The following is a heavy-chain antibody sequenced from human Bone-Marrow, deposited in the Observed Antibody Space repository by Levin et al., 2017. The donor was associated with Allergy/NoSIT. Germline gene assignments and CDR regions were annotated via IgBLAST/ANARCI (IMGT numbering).Heavy chain of an antibody. CDR3: ARGDFSWWGRYNWFDP. CDR2: IKQDGSEK. V-gene: IGHV3-7*01. Sequence: GGSLRLSCAASGFTFSSYWMSWVRQAPGKGLEWVANIKQDGSEKYYVDSVKGRFTISRDNAKNSLYLQMNSLRAEDTAVYYCARGDFSWWGRYNWFDPWGQGTLVTVSS. D-gene: IGHD6-13*01. J-gene: IGHJ5*01. CDR1: GFTFSSYW.